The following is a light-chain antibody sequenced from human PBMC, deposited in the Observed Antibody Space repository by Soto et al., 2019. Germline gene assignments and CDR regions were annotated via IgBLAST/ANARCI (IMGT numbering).Light chain of an antibody. Sequence: AXVGDRVTITCRASESISRHLNWYQQKPGKAPKLLIYAASSLQNGVPSRFSGSGSGTDFTLTISNLQPEDFATYYCQQSYSTLSITFGQGTRLEIK. V-gene: IGKV1-39*01. CDR2: AAS. J-gene: IGKJ5*01. CDR1: ESISRH. CDR3: QQSYSTLSIT.